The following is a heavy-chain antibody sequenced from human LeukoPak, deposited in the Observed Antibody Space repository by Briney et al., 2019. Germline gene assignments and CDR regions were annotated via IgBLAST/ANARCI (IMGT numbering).Heavy chain of an antibody. CDR3: ALHINGDYESRFDP. CDR2: IYSGGST. D-gene: IGHD4-17*01. V-gene: IGHV3-53*01. Sequence: PGGSLRLSCAASGFTVSSNYMSWVRKAPGKGLEWVSVIYSGGSTFYADSVKGRFTISRDNSKNTLNLQMNSLRAEDTAIYYCALHINGDYESRFDPWGQGTLVTVSS. J-gene: IGHJ5*02. CDR1: GFTVSSNY.